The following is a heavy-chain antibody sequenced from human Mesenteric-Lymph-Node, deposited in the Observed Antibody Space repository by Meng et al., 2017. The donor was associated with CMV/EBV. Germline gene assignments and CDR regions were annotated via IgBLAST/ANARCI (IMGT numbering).Heavy chain of an antibody. J-gene: IGHJ6*02. CDR1: GFTFSDYY. V-gene: IGHV3-53*01. CDR2: IYSAGGT. Sequence: GGSLRLSCAASGFTFSDYYMSWIRQAPGKGLEWVSIIYSAGGTYYADSVRGRFTHSRDISKNTMFLLMTSLRVEDTAVYYCARDPYSNSLYYDLDVWGQGAAVTVSS. D-gene: IGHD4-11*01. CDR3: ARDPYSNSLYYDLDV.